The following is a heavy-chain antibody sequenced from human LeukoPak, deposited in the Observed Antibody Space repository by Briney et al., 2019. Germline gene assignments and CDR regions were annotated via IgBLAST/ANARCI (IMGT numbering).Heavy chain of an antibody. V-gene: IGHV1-8*03. D-gene: IGHD2-2*01. CDR1: VYTVTTSD. Sequence: ASGKLSCKPSVYTVTTSDVNWVRRATGQGPEWRGWINLNRGNTGYEQKCQGRVTITRNTSISTAYMELSSLRSEDTAVYYCARGGYCCSTSCYDDDAFDIWGQGTMVTVSS. J-gene: IGHJ3*02. CDR3: ARGGYCCSTSCYDDDAFDI. CDR2: INLNRGNT.